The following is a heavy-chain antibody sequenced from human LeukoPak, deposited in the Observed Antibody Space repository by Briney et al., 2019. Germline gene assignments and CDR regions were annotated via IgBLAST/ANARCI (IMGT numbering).Heavy chain of an antibody. J-gene: IGHJ4*02. CDR3: ARDRGSGWYVY. CDR2: IYYRGST. V-gene: IGHV4-39*02. CDR1: GGSISSSSYY. Sequence: SETLSLTCTVSGGSISSSSYYWGWIRQPPGKGLEWIGSIYYRGSTYYNPSLKSRVTISVDTSKNQFSLKLSSVTAADTAVYYCARDRGSGWYVYWGQGTLVTVSS. D-gene: IGHD6-19*01.